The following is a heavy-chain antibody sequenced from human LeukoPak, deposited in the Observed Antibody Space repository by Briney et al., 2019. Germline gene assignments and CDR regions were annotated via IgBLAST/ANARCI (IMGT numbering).Heavy chain of an antibody. CDR3: ARDYGGNSGWFDP. Sequence: ASVKVSCKASGCPFTNYAYHWVRQATGQGLEWIGWMNPNSGNTGYAQKFQGRVTLTRSTSISTAYMELRSLTSEDTAVYYCARDYGGNSGWFDPWGQGTLVTVSS. CDR1: GCPFTNYA. J-gene: IGHJ5*02. V-gene: IGHV1-8*02. D-gene: IGHD4-23*01. CDR2: MNPNSGNT.